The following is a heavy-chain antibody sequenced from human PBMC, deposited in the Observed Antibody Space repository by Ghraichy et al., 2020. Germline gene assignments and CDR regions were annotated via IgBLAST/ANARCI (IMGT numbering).Heavy chain of an antibody. J-gene: IGHJ4*02. CDR1: GLTFRGYW. CDR3: AKTNYDSVWGSYPLGY. D-gene: IGHD3-16*01. Sequence: GGSLRLSCAASGLTFRGYWMSWVRQAPGKGLEWVANIKQDGSEKYYVDSVKGRFTISRDNAKNSLYLQMNSLRAEDTAVYYCAKTNYDSVWGSYPLGYWGQGTLVTVSS. CDR2: IKQDGSEK. V-gene: IGHV3-7*01.